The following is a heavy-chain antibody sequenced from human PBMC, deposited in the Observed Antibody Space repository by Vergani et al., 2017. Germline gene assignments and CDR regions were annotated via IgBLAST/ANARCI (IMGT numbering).Heavy chain of an antibody. CDR1: GGSISSSSYY. D-gene: IGHD3-10*01. J-gene: IGHJ5*02. V-gene: IGHV4-39*01. CDR2: IYYSGST. Sequence: QLQMQESGPGLVKPSETLSLTCTVSGGSISSSSYYWGWIRQPPGKGLEWIGSIYYSGSTYYNPSLKSRVTISVDTSKNQFSLKLSSVTAADTAVYYCARQKTWFGVPYTWFDPWGQGTLVTVSS. CDR3: ARQKTWFGVPYTWFDP.